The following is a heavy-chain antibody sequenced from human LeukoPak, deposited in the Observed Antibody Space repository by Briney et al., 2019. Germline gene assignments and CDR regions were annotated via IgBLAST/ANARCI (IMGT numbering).Heavy chain of an antibody. CDR1: GFTFAIHA. Sequence: GGSLRLSRAASGFTFAIHAMTWVRQAPGKGLEWVSGISGDGASTHYAESVKGQFTISRDNSQNTLFLQMNSLRVEDTAIYYCAKDSYVSGRPLHTFDVWGQGTMVTVSS. D-gene: IGHD3-10*01. V-gene: IGHV3-23*01. CDR3: AKDSYVSGRPLHTFDV. CDR2: ISGDGAST. J-gene: IGHJ3*01.